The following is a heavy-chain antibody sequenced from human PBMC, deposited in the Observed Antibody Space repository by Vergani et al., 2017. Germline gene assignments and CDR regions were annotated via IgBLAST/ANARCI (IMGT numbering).Heavy chain of an antibody. CDR3: AKQYFVSGNYLFDY. CDR1: EFTFSNYA. Sequence: EVQLLESGGGLVQPGGSLRLTCAASEFTFSNYAMNWVRQAPGKGLEWVSGISGSGVSAYYTYSVKGRFTISRDNSKNMLFLQMNNLRTEDTAIYYCAKQYFVSGNYLFDYWGKGTLVTVSS. V-gene: IGHV3-23*01. J-gene: IGHJ4*02. D-gene: IGHD3-10*01. CDR2: ISGSGVSA.